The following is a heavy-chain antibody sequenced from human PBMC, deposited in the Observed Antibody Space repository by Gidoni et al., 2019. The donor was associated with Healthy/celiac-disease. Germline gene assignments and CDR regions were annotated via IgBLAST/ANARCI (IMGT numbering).Heavy chain of an antibody. Sequence: QVQLQESGPGLVKPSETLSLTCTVSGGSISSYYWSWIRQPPGKGLEWIGYIYYSGSTNYNPSLKSRVTISVDTSKNQFSLKLSSVTAADTAVYYCARGTIFGVVFFDYWGQGTLVTVSS. CDR3: ARGTIFGVVFFDY. CDR1: GGSISSYY. CDR2: IYYSGST. D-gene: IGHD3-3*01. V-gene: IGHV4-59*01. J-gene: IGHJ4*02.